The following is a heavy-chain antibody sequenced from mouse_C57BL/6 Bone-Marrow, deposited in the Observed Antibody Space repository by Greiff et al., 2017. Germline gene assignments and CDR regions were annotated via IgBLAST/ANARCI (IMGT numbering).Heavy chain of an antibody. CDR2: IYPGDGDT. J-gene: IGHJ4*01. V-gene: IGHV1-82*01. D-gene: IGHD2-4*01. Sequence: VQLQQSGPELVKPGASVKISCKASGYAFSSSWMNWVKQRPGKGLEWIGRIYPGDGDTNYNGKFKGKATLTADKSSSTAYMQLSSLTSEDSAVYVCASPHDYDGAMDYWGQGTSVTVSS. CDR3: ASPHDYDGAMDY. CDR1: GYAFSSSW.